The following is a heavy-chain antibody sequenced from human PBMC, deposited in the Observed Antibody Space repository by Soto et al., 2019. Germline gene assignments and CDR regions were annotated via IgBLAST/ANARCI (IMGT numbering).Heavy chain of an antibody. CDR3: ATSSGWYALDAFDI. Sequence: GASVKVSYKASGGTFSSYSISWVRQAPGQGLEWMGRIIPILGIANYAQKFQGRVTITADKSTSTAYMELSSLRSEDTAVYYCATSSGWYALDAFDIWGQGTMVTVSS. CDR1: GGTFSSYS. D-gene: IGHD6-19*01. V-gene: IGHV1-69*02. CDR2: IIPILGIA. J-gene: IGHJ3*02.